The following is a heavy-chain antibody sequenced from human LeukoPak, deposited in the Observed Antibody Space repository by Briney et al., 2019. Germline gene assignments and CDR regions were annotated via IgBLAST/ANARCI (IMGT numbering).Heavy chain of an antibody. V-gene: IGHV3-74*01. CDR2: INSDGSGT. D-gene: IGHD6-6*01. Sequence: GGSLRLSCAASGFTFSSYWMHWVRQPPGKGLVWVSRINSDGSGTSYADSVKGRFTISRDNAKNTLYLQMNSLRAEDTAVYYCARGGKRPIAARPVDYWGQGTLVTVSS. J-gene: IGHJ4*02. CDR3: ARGGKRPIAARPVDY. CDR1: GFTFSSYW.